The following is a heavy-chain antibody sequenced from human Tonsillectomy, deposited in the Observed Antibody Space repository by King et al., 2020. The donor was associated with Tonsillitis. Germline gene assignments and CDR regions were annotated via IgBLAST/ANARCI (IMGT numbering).Heavy chain of an antibody. CDR3: ARYGGGSFDY. V-gene: IGHV3-21*01. D-gene: IGHD3-10*01. Sequence: VQLVESGGGLVKPGGPLRLSCAASGFTFSSYDLNWVRRAPGKGLEWVSSIDSSSSHIYYADSVKGRFTISRDNAKNSLYLQMNSLRGEDTAVYYCARYGGGSFDYWGQGTLVTVSS. CDR1: GFTFSSYD. CDR2: IDSSSSHI. J-gene: IGHJ4*02.